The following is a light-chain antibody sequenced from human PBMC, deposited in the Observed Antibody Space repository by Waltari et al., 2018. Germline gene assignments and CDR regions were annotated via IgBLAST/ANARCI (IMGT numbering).Light chain of an antibody. CDR3: SSYTRSSRLV. V-gene: IGLV2-14*03. CDR1: SRDIGANDY. J-gene: IGLJ2*01. Sequence: QSALTQPASVSGSPGQSITISGTGTSRDIGANDYVTWYQQHPGKAPQLIIFDVDKRPSGISIRFAASKSDNTASLTISGLQAEDEADYYCSSYTRSSRLVFGGGTKLVVL. CDR2: DVD.